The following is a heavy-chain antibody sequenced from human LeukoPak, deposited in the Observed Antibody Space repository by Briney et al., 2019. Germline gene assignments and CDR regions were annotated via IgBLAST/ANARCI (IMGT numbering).Heavy chain of an antibody. CDR3: ARHYGSGSYYNLHYFDY. CDR2: IYYSGSP. J-gene: IGHJ4*02. D-gene: IGHD3-10*01. Sequence: KPSETLSLTCTVTGGSISSYYWSWIRQPPGKGLEGIGYIYYSGSPNYNLSLKSRVTISVDTSKNQFSLKLSSVTAADTAVYYCARHYGSGSYYNLHYFDYWGQGTLVTVSS. V-gene: IGHV4-59*01. CDR1: GGSISSYY.